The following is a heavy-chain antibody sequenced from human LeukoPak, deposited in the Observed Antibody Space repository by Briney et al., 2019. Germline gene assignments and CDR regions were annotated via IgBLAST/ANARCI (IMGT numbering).Heavy chain of an antibody. J-gene: IGHJ6*03. CDR1: GFTFDDYG. V-gene: IGHV3-20*04. Sequence: GGSLRLSCAASGFTFDDYGMSWVRQAPGKGLEWVSGINWNGGSTGYADSVKGRFTISRDNAKNSLYLQMNSRRAEDRAFYYCARARLRLSGYYYYMDVWGKGTTVTVSS. CDR3: ARARLRLSGYYYYMDV. D-gene: IGHD5-12*01. CDR2: INWNGGST.